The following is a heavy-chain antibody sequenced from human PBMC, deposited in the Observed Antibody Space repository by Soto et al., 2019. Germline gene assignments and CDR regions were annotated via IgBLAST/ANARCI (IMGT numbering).Heavy chain of an antibody. D-gene: IGHD4-17*01. J-gene: IGHJ4*02. CDR2: IKPDGSVK. CDR3: ARGHYGRDY. Sequence: GSLRLSCVGSEFTFCQHWMSWVRQAPGKGLEWVADIKPDGSVKYYLDSVKGRFTISRDNAKSSVYLQMSSLRAEDTAVYYCARGHYGRDYWGQGSLVTVSS. CDR1: EFTFCQHW. V-gene: IGHV3-7*01.